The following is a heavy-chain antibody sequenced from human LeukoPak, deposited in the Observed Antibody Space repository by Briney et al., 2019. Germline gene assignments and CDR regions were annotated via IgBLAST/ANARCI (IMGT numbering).Heavy chain of an antibody. CDR3: ARHLSGVTGYTYGRGIDY. CDR1: GFAVSTTY. Sequence: GGSLRLSCVASGFAVSTTYMSWVRQAPGKGLEWVANIKKDGSEKYYVDSVKGRFTISRDNAKTSLYLQMISLRAEDTAVYYCARHLSGVTGYTYGRGIDYWGQGTLVTGSS. D-gene: IGHD5-18*01. V-gene: IGHV3-7*01. J-gene: IGHJ4*02. CDR2: IKKDGSEK.